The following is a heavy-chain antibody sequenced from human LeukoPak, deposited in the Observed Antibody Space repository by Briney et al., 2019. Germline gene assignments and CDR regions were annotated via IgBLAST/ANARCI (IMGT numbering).Heavy chain of an antibody. CDR3: ARSRFGCGTDV. CDR2: ISSSSSYI. V-gene: IGHV3-21*01. D-gene: IGHD3-3*01. Sequence: GGSLRLSCAASGFTFSSYSMNWVRQAPGKGLEWVSSISSSSSYIYYADSVKGRFTISRDNAKNSLYLQMNSLRAEDTAVYYCARSRFGCGTDVWGKGTTVTVSS. J-gene: IGHJ6*04. CDR1: GFTFSSYS.